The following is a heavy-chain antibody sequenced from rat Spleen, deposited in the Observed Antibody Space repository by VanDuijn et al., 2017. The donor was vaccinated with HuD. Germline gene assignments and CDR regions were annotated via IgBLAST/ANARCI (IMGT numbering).Heavy chain of an antibody. CDR2: ISYDGSST. CDR3: TTDDYGSYVMDA. Sequence: EVQLVESGGGLVQPGRSLKLSCAASGFTFSDYYMAWVRQAPTKGLEWVATISYDGSSTYYRDSVKGRFTISRDNAKSSLYLQMDSLRSEDTATYYCTTDDYGSYVMDAWGQGASVTVSS. V-gene: IGHV5-20*01. J-gene: IGHJ4*01. CDR1: GFTFSDYY. D-gene: IGHD1-3*01.